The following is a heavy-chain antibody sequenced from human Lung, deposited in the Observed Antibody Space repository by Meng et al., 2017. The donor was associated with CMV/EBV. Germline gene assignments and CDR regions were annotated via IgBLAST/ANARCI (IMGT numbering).Heavy chain of an antibody. D-gene: IGHD6-19*01. CDR2: IVVGSGNT. CDR3: AAEALKEQWLVYYYGMDV. Sequence: SVXVSXKASGFTFTSSAVQWVRQARGQRLEWIGWIVVGSGNTNYAQKFQERVTITRDMSTSTAYMELSSLRSEDTAVYYCAAEALKEQWLVYYYGMDVWGQGTXVNVYS. CDR1: GFTFTSSA. V-gene: IGHV1-58*01. J-gene: IGHJ6*02.